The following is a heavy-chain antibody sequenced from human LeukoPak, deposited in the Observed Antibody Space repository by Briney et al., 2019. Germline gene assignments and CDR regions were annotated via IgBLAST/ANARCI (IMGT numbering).Heavy chain of an antibody. V-gene: IGHV1-69*02. D-gene: IGHD5-18*01. Sequence: SGKVSCKASGGTFTSYTIGWVRQAPGQGLEWMGRIIPILGIANYAQKFQGRVTITADKSTSKAYMELSSLRSEDTAVYYCARAPPDTAMVAWFDPWGQGTLVTVSS. CDR3: ARAPPDTAMVAWFDP. CDR1: GGTFTSYT. J-gene: IGHJ5*02. CDR2: IIPILGIA.